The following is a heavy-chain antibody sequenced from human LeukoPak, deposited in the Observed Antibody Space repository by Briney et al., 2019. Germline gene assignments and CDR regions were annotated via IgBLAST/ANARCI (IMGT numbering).Heavy chain of an antibody. D-gene: IGHD4-23*01. Sequence: ASVKVSCKASGGTFSSYAISWVRQAPGQGLEWMGGIIPIFGTANYAQKFQGRVTITTDESTSTAYMELSSLRSEDTAVYYCAAPRPTTVVTEGAFDIWGQGTMVTVSS. CDR2: IIPIFGTA. J-gene: IGHJ3*02. CDR3: AAPRPTTVVTEGAFDI. V-gene: IGHV1-69*05. CDR1: GGTFSSYA.